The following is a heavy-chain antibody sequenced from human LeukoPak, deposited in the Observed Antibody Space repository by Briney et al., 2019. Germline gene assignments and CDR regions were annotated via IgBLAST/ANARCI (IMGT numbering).Heavy chain of an antibody. J-gene: IGHJ4*02. V-gene: IGHV3-23*01. Sequence: GGSLRLSCAATGSTFRTYAMTWVRQAPGKGLEWVSAISGSGDSTYYADSVRGRFPISRDNSKNTLYLQMNSLRAEDTAVYYCAQAVYCSGGGCYGAPDYWGQGTLVTVSS. CDR3: AQAVYCSGGGCYGAPDY. D-gene: IGHD2-15*01. CDR1: GSTFRTYA. CDR2: ISGSGDST.